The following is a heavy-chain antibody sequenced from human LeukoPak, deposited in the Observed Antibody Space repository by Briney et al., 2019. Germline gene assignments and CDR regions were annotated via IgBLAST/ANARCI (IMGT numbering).Heavy chain of an antibody. CDR2: IWYDGSEK. CDR3: AKDLSSGWSFDS. V-gene: IGHV3-30*02. J-gene: IGHJ4*02. D-gene: IGHD6-19*01. Sequence: SGGSLRLSCAASGFIFRNHGMHWVRQAPGKGLEWVTFIWYDGSEKYYADSVRGRFTISRDNSKNTVNLQMNSLRTEDTALYYCAKDLSSGWSFDSWGQGTLVTASS. CDR1: GFIFRNHG.